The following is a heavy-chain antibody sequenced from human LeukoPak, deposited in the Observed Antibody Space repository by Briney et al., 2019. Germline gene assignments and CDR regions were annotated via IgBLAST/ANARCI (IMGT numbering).Heavy chain of an antibody. CDR3: ARAPRYDFWSGYRNWFDP. D-gene: IGHD3-3*01. CDR2: ISSSSSYI. J-gene: IGHJ5*02. CDR1: GFTFSSYS. V-gene: IGHV3-21*01. Sequence: GGSLRLSCAASGFTFSSYSMNWVRQAPGKGLEWVSSISSSSSYIYYADSVKGRFTISRDNAKNSLYLQMNSLRAEDTAVYYCARAPRYDFWSGYRNWFDPWGQGTLVTVSS.